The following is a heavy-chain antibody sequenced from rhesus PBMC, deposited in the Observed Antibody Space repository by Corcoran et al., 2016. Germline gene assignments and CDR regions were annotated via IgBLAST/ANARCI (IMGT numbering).Heavy chain of an antibody. V-gene: IGHV3S18*01. Sequence: EVQLVESGGGLAKPGGSLRLPCAASGVRFSYYSLRSVRQAQGECLEWISGINSGWGSTYYADAVKGRFTISRENAKNTLYLQMNSLRTEDTALYYCARDSAYCLDYWGQGVLVTVSS. CDR2: INSGWGST. CDR1: GVRFSYYS. D-gene: IGHD2-39*01. J-gene: IGHJ4*01. CDR3: ARDSAYCLDY.